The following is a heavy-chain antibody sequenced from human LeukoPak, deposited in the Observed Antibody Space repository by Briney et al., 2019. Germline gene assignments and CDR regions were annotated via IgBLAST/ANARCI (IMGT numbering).Heavy chain of an antibody. CDR2: INPNTGGT. CDR1: GYSFTAYY. Sequence: ASVTVSCKASGYSFTAYYMHWVRHAPGQGLEWMGWINPNTGGTNYARNFQGRVTMTRDTSISTAYMELSRLRSDDTAVYYCARSLSGSSVFGDYWGQGTLVTVSS. CDR3: ARSLSGSSVFGDY. V-gene: IGHV1-2*02. D-gene: IGHD6-6*01. J-gene: IGHJ4*02.